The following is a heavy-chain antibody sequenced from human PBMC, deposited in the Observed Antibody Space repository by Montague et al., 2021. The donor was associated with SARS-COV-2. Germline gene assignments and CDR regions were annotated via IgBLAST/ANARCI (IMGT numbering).Heavy chain of an antibody. CDR3: ARLVWKDYGVNYFDY. V-gene: IGHV4-39*01. Sequence: SETLSLTCSVSGHAIKSNPYSWAWIRQPPGKGLEWVGRIYSALYSDAESWYNPSLKSLVTISVDTSKNQFSLNLTSVAATNTAVYYCARLVWKDYGVNYFDYWSQGTLVT. J-gene: IGHJ4*02. CDR1: GHAIKSNPYS. D-gene: IGHD4-17*01. CDR2: IYSALYSDAES.